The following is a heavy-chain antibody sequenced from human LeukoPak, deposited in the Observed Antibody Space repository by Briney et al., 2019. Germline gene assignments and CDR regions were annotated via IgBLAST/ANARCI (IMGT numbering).Heavy chain of an antibody. Sequence: PGGPLRLSCAASGFTFSSYAMHWVRQAPGKGLEWVAVISYDGSNKYYADSVKGRFTISRDNSKNTLYLQMNSLRAEDTAVYYCARSLLPKNFDYWGQGTLVTVSS. CDR2: ISYDGSNK. CDR3: ARSLLPKNFDY. V-gene: IGHV3-30-3*01. J-gene: IGHJ4*02. CDR1: GFTFSSYA.